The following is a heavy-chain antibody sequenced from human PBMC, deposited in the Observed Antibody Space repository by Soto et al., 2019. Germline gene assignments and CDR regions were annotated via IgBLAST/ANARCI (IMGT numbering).Heavy chain of an antibody. CDR2: VVGSGGEV. J-gene: IGHJ5*02. V-gene: IGHV3-23*01. D-gene: IGHD2-21*01. Sequence: GGSLRLSCAASGFTISTYAMTWVRQAPGKGLECVSGVVGSGGEVYYADSVKGRFTISKDNSKNTLYLQMNSLRDEDTAVYYCAKDAVYNDGLWLMDSWGQGTLVTVSS. CDR3: AKDAVYNDGLWLMDS. CDR1: GFTISTYA.